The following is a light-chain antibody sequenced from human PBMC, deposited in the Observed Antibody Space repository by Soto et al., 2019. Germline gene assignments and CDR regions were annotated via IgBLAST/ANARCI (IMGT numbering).Light chain of an antibody. J-gene: IGLJ2*01. CDR1: TSNIGSNS. V-gene: IGLV1-47*02. CDR3: AAGDDSLGGPF. Sequence: QSVLTQPPSASGTPGQTVTISCSGGTSNIGSNSVYWYQQLPGRAPKLLIYTNNDRPSGVPDRFSGSKSGTSGSLAISGLGPEDGAVYSCAAGDDSLGGPFFGAGTKLTAL. CDR2: TNN.